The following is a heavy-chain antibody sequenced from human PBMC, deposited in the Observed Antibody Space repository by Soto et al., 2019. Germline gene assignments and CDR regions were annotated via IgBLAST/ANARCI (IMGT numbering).Heavy chain of an antibody. CDR2: TYYRSKWYY. J-gene: IGHJ4*01. CDR3: ARGEQYSGRIFDY. V-gene: IGHV6-1*01. D-gene: IGHD1-26*01. CDR1: GDSVSSNSAG. Sequence: QTLSLTCAITGDSVSSNSAGWSWVRQSPSRGLEWLGRTYYRSKWYYEYAVSVRGRITINPDTSKNQYSLQLNSVTPEDTAVYFCARGEQYSGRIFDYWGQGTLVTVSS.